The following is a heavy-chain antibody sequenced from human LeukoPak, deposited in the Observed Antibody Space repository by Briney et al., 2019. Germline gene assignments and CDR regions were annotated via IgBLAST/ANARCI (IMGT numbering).Heavy chain of an antibody. Sequence: SETLSLTCTVSGGSISSSSYYWGWIRQPPGKGLEWIGSIYYSGSTYYNPSLKSRVTISVDTSKNQFSLKLSSVTAADTAVYFCARASTTFDDWGQGTLVTVSS. D-gene: IGHD1-14*01. CDR1: GGSISSSSYY. CDR3: ARASTTFDD. V-gene: IGHV4-39*07. J-gene: IGHJ4*02. CDR2: IYYSGST.